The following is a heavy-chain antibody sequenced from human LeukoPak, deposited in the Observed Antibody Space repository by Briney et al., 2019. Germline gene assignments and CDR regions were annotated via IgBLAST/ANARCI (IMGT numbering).Heavy chain of an antibody. V-gene: IGHV3-30-3*01. CDR3: ARDRNHIEIFGVAFAL. J-gene: IGHJ4*02. Sequence: GGSLRLSCAASGFTFSTYAMHWVRQAPGKGLEWLAVISYDGINKYYADSVRGRFTISRDNSKNTLYMQMNSLRVDDTAVYSCARDRNHIEIFGVAFALWGQGTLVTVSS. CDR2: ISYDGINK. CDR1: GFTFSTYA. D-gene: IGHD3-3*01.